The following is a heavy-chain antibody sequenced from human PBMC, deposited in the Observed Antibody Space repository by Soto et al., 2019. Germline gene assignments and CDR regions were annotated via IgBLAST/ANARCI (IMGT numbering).Heavy chain of an antibody. J-gene: IGHJ6*02. V-gene: IGHV3-30-3*01. CDR2: ISYDGSNK. D-gene: IGHD3-10*01. Sequence: GGSLRLSCAASGFTFSSYAMHWVRQAPGKGLEWVAVISYDGSNKYYADSVKGRFTISRDNSKNTLYLQMNSLRAEDTAVYYCAREGGWFGASYGMDVWGQGTTVTVSS. CDR3: AREGGWFGASYGMDV. CDR1: GFTFSSYA.